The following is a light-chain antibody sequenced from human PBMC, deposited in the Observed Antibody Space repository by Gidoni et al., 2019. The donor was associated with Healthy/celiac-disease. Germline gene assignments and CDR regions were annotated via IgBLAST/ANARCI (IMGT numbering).Light chain of an antibody. V-gene: IGKV1-39*01. CDR2: AAS. J-gene: IGKJ1*01. CDR3: QQSYSTPRT. Sequence: DIQMTQSPSSLSASVGDRVTITCRASQSISSYLNWYQQKPGKAPKLLIYAASSLQSGVPSRFSGSGSGTDFTLTFSSLQPEDFATYYCQQSYSTPRTFGQXTKVEIK. CDR1: QSISSY.